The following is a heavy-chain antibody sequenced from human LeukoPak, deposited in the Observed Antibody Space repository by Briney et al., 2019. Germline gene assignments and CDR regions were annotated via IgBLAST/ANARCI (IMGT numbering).Heavy chain of an antibody. CDR1: GCSISSYY. D-gene: IGHD3-22*01. J-gene: IGHJ4*02. CDR3: AGGYYYDSSGYRFDY. V-gene: IGHV4-4*07. Sequence: SETLSLTCTVSGCSISSYYWSWIRQPAGKGRVWMGRIYTSGSTNYNPSLKSRVTMSVDTSKNQFSLTLSSVTAADTAVYYYAGGYYYDSSGYRFDYWGQGTLVTVSS. CDR2: IYTSGST.